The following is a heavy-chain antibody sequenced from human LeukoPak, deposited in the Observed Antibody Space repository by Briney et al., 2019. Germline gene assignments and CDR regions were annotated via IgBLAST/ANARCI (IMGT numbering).Heavy chain of an antibody. CDR3: AKESSGGWFFDY. CDR2: IPATGGNT. V-gene: IGHV3-23*01. CDR1: GFSFSSNV. J-gene: IGHJ4*02. Sequence: QPGGSLRLSCAASGFSFSSNVMIWVRQAPGKGLEWVSSIPATGGNTYYADSVKGRFTVSRDNSKNSLYLQMNSLRAEDTAIYYCAKESSGGWFFDYWGQGTLVTVSS. D-gene: IGHD2-15*01.